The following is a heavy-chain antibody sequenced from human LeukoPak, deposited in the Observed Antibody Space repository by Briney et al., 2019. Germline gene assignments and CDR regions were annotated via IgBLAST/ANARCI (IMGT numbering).Heavy chain of an antibody. D-gene: IGHD1-7*01. V-gene: IGHV3-74*01. CDR1: GFTFSNYW. Sequence: GGSLRLSCAASGFTFSNYWIYWVRQAPGKGLVCLSGINRDGSSTRYADSVKGRFSISRDNAKSTLYMQMNSLRAEDTAVYYCATYNWNYEADYWGQGTLVTVSS. CDR2: INRDGSST. CDR3: ATYNWNYEADY. J-gene: IGHJ4*02.